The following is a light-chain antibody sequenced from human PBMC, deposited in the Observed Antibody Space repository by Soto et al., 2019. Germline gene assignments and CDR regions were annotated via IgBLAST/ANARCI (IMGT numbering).Light chain of an antibody. CDR3: QQYYSFPYT. CDR1: QGISTY. V-gene: IGKV1D-8*01. CDR2: AAS. Sequence: VIWMTQSPSLLSASTGDTVTISCRVSQGISTYLAWYQQKPGKAPDLLIYAASTLQSGVPSRFSGSRSGTDFTLTISYLHSEDVPTYYCQQYYSFPYTFGQGTKLEIK. J-gene: IGKJ2*01.